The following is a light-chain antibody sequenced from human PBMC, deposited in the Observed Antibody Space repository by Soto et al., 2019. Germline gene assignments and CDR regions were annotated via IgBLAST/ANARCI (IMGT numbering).Light chain of an antibody. CDR1: QSIGKH. V-gene: IGKV1-39*01. Sequence: QMTQSHSLLSASVGDRVTITCRASQSIGKHLNWYQQKHGKAPKFLIYGASTLQSGVPSRFTGSGYGTDFNLTVNSLQTEDFATYYCQQSYSSPTTFGQGTRLEIK. CDR2: GAS. CDR3: QQSYSSPTT. J-gene: IGKJ5*01.